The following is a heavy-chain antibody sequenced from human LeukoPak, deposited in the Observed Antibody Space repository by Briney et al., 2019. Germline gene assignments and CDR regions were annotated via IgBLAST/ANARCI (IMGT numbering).Heavy chain of an antibody. V-gene: IGHV4-4*02. CDR2: IYHSGST. CDR3: ARAHLLRGGYYYYYYGMDV. D-gene: IGHD3-10*01. Sequence: SSGTLSLTCAVSGGPISSSNWWNWVRQPPGKGLEWIGEIYHSGSTNYNPSLKSRVTISVDTSKNQFSLKLSSVTAADTAVYYCARAHLLRGGYYYYYYGMDVWGQGTTVTVSS. J-gene: IGHJ6*02. CDR1: GGPISSSNW.